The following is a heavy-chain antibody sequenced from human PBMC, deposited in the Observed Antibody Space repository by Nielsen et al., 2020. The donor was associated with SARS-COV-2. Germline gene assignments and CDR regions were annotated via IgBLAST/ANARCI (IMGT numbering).Heavy chain of an antibody. V-gene: IGHV4-34*01. CDR3: ARGPGVEVVANYFDP. CDR2: INHRGRT. CDR1: GGSLSFHY. Sequence: SETLSLTCVVYGGSLSFHYWSWVRQPPGKGLEWIGEINHRGRTNYNPSLKNRVTISVDTSTKQFSLRLTSVTAADTAVYYCARGPGVEVVANYFDPWGQGTPVTVSS. J-gene: IGHJ5*02. D-gene: IGHD4/OR15-4a*01.